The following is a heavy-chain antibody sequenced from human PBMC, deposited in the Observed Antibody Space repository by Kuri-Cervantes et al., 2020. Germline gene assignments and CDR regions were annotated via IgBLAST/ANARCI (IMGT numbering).Heavy chain of an antibody. V-gene: IGHV4-34*01. CDR1: GGSFSGYY. Sequence: GSLRLSCAVYGGSFSGYYWSWIRQPPGKGLEWIGEINHSGSTNYNPSLKSRVTISVDTSKNQFSLKLTSVAAADTALYYCARDFVGGWIDPWGQGTLVTVSS. D-gene: IGHD4-23*01. J-gene: IGHJ5*02. CDR2: INHSGST. CDR3: ARDFVGGWIDP.